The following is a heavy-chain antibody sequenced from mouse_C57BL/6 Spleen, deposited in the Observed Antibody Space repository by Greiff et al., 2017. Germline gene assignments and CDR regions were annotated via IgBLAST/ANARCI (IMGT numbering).Heavy chain of an antibody. J-gene: IGHJ3*01. Sequence: QVQLQQSGAELVKPGASVKLSCKASGYTFTNYCMHWVKQRPGRGLEWIGRIDPASGSTKYNEKFKGKATLTADKSSSTAYMQLSRLTSEDSAVYDCARSEGYVGFAGWGQGAPVTVSA. CDR3: ARSEGYVGFAG. D-gene: IGHD2-14*01. CDR2: IDPASGST. V-gene: IGHV1-72*01. CDR1: GYTFTNYC.